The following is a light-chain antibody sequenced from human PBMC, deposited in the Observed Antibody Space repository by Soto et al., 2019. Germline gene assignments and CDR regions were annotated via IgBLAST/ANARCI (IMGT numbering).Light chain of an antibody. CDR3: KQYKNWPPVT. J-gene: IGKJ1*01. CDR1: QSVSSN. CDR2: GAS. V-gene: IGKV3-15*01. Sequence: EIVMTQSPATLSVSPGERATLSCRASQSVSSNLAWYQQKPGQAPRLLIYGASTRATGIPARFSGSGSGTEFTLTISSLQSEDFAVYYCKQYKNWPPVTFVQGTKVDIK.